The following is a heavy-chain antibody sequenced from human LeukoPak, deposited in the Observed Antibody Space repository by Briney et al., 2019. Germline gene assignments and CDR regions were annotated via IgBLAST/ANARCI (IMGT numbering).Heavy chain of an antibody. J-gene: IGHJ4*02. V-gene: IGHV1-2*02. D-gene: IGHD6-13*01. CDR2: INPNSGGT. CDR3: ARERIAAALYYFDY. CDR1: GYTFTVYY. Sequence: ASVKVSCKASGYTFTVYYMHWVRQAPGQGLEWMGWINPNSGGTNYAQKFQGRVTMTRDTSISTAYMELSRLRSDDTAVYYCARERIAAALYYFDYWGQGTLVTVSS.